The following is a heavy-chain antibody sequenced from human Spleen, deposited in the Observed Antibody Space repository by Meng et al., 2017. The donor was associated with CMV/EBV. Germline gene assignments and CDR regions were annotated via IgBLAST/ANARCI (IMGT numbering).Heavy chain of an antibody. CDR2: IYSGGST. J-gene: IGHJ6*02. CDR3: ARMGYSNYFPYYYGMDV. D-gene: IGHD4-11*01. V-gene: IGHV3-66*02. CDR1: GDSITRSGYY. Sequence: GGSLRLSCTVSGDSITRSGYYWGWIRQAPGKGLEWVSVIYSGGSTYYADSVKGRFTISRDNSKNTLYLQMNSLRAEDTAVYYCARMGYSNYFPYYYGMDVWGQGTTVTVSS.